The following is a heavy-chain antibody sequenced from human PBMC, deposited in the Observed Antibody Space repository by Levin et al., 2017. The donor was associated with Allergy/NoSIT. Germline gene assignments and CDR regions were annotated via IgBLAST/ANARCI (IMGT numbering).Heavy chain of an antibody. J-gene: IGHJ4*02. CDR1: GFTYSGYA. CDR3: VKDRLRYSSSWFDF. Sequence: PGGSLRLSCAASGFTYSGYAMSWVRQAPGKGLEWVSTISDTGRSTSYADSVRGRFTISRDNPKSMLFLQMTSLRADDTAIYYCVKDRLRYSSSWFDFWGQGTLVTVSS. D-gene: IGHD6-13*01. CDR2: ISDTGRST. V-gene: IGHV3-23*01.